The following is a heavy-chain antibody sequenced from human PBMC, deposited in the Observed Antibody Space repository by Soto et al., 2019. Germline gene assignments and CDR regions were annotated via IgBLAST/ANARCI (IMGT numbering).Heavy chain of an antibody. Sequence: QVQLVQSGAEVKKPGSSVKVSCKASGGTFSSYAISWVRQAPGQGLEWMGGIIPIFGTANYAQKFQGRVTITADKSTSTAYMELSSLRSEDTAVYYCAREMFDWNYSNYYYGMDVWGQGTTVTVSS. D-gene: IGHD1-7*01. CDR3: AREMFDWNYSNYYYGMDV. V-gene: IGHV1-69*06. CDR1: GGTFSSYA. J-gene: IGHJ6*02. CDR2: IIPIFGTA.